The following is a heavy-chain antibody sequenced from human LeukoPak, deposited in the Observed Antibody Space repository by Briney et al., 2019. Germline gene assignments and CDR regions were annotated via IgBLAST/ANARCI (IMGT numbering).Heavy chain of an antibody. CDR3: ARNFCTGGSCYINDD. CDR1: GGSISGYF. D-gene: IGHD2-15*01. V-gene: IGHV4-59*01. CDR2: IHYTGSI. J-gene: IGHJ4*02. Sequence: KASETLSLTCSVSGGSISGYFWTWIRQSPGKGPEWIGFIHYTGSINYNPSLKSRVTMSVDTSKNQFSLKLTSVTAADSAVYYCARNFCTGGSCYINDDWGQGTLVTVSS.